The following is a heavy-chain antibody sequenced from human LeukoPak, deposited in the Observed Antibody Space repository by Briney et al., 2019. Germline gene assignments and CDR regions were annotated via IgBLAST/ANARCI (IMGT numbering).Heavy chain of an antibody. D-gene: IGHD3-9*01. CDR1: GGSISTDRYL. CDR3: ASEQAYDHLPGQYKTEYFQQ. V-gene: IGHV4-39*02. Sequence: SETLSLTCAVSGGSISTDRYLWGWLRQSPGKGLEWIGSVSHRGRNYYRSSLKSRVTISVDASNNHFSLRLKSVTAADTATYYCASEQAYDHLPGQYKTEYFQQWGQGSLVTVSS. J-gene: IGHJ1*01. CDR2: VSHRGRN.